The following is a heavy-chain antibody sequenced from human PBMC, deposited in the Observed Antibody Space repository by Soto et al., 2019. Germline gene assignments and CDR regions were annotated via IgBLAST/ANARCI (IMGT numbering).Heavy chain of an antibody. V-gene: IGHV3-33*01. CDR2: IGSDGNNK. Sequence: QVQLVESGGNVVQPGGSLRLSCAAFGFTFSDYAMHWVRQSPGKGLEWVAIIGSDGNNKIYVDSVKGRFTTSRDNSKNTVYLQMNSLRAEDTAVYFCARAYGSGSYLIDFWGQGTLVTVSS. D-gene: IGHD3-10*01. CDR1: GFTFSDYA. J-gene: IGHJ4*02. CDR3: ARAYGSGSYLIDF.